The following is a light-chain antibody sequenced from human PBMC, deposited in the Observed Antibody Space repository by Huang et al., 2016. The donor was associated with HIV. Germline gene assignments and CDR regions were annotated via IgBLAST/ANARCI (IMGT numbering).Light chain of an antibody. V-gene: IGKV3-11*01. CDR2: DAF. CDR3: QYRSNWRT. J-gene: IGKJ5*01. CDR1: QSISNY. Sequence: EIVLTQSPATLSLSPGERATLSCRASQSISNYLAWYQQKPGQAPRLLIYDAFNRVNGNPDRVSGSGSGTDFTLTISSLEPEDFAIYYCQYRSNWRTFGQGTRLEIK.